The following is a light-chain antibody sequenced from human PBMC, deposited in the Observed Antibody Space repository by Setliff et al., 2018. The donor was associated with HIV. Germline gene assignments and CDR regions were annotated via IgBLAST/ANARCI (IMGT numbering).Light chain of an antibody. V-gene: IGLV2-8*01. CDR2: EVS. CDR3: CSHAGSNNLYV. J-gene: IGLJ1*01. Sequence: QSALTQPPSASGSPGQSVTISCTGTSNDVGSYNYVSWYRQHPGKAPKVIIYEVSKRASGVPDRFSGSKSGNTASLTVSGLQDEDEADYYCCSHAGSNNLYVFGTGTKVTVL. CDR1: SNDVGSYNY.